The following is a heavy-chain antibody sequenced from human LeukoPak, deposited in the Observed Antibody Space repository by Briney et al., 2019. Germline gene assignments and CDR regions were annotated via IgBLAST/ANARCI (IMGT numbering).Heavy chain of an antibody. CDR2: ISSSGSTI. J-gene: IGHJ4*02. CDR1: GFTFSSYS. Sequence: PGGSLRLSCAASGFTFSSYSMNWVRQAPGKGLEWVSYISSSGSTIYYADSVKGRFTISRDNAKNSLYLQMNSLRAEDTAVYYCARAPRVADYFDYWGQGTLVTVSS. D-gene: IGHD5/OR15-5a*01. V-gene: IGHV3-48*04. CDR3: ARAPRVADYFDY.